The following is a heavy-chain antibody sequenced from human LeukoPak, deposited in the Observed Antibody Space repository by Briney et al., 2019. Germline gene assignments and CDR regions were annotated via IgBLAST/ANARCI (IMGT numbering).Heavy chain of an antibody. CDR1: GYSFTTYW. CDR2: IYPGDSHT. Sequence: GESLKISCKGSGYSFTTYWIAWVRQMPGKGLEWIGIIYPGDSHTRYNPSFQGQVTISADRSISTAYLHWSSLKASDTAIYYCARRGHYYDTSAAADYWGQGTLVTVSS. CDR3: ARRGHYYDTSAAADY. V-gene: IGHV5-51*01. D-gene: IGHD3-22*01. J-gene: IGHJ4*02.